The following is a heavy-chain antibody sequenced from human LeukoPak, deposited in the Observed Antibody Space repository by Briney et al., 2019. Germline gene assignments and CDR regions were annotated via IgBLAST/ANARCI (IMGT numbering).Heavy chain of an antibody. CDR1: GLTFSKHG. V-gene: IGHV3-30*02. CDR2: VHAGGETK. CDR3: VTSLSSRDYRLH. Sequence: PGESLRLSCAVSGLTFSKHGIHWVRQAPGKGLEWVAFVHAGGETKYYADSVRGRFTISRDNSKSTLSLQMNSLRAEDTALYYCVTSLSSRDYRLHWPQGTRVSVSS. J-gene: IGHJ1*01. D-gene: IGHD4-11*01.